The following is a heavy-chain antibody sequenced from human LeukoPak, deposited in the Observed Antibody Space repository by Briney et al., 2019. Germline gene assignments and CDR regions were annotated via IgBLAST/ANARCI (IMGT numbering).Heavy chain of an antibody. CDR2: IYPGDSDT. CDR1: GYSFTSYW. J-gene: IGHJ5*02. CDR3: ARLSYGSGWTDSWFDP. Sequence: GESLKISCKGSGYSFTSYWIGWVRQMPGKGLEWMGIIYPGDSDTRYSPYFQGQVTISADKSISTAYLQWSSLKASDTAMYYCARLSYGSGWTDSWFDPWGQGTLVTVSS. V-gene: IGHV5-51*01. D-gene: IGHD6-19*01.